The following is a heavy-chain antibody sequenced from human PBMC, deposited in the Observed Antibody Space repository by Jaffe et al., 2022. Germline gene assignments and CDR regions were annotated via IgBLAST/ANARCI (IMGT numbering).Heavy chain of an antibody. V-gene: IGHV3-30*02. CDR2: IRYDGSNK. CDR3: AKDFYAGTGEFDY. J-gene: IGHJ4*02. D-gene: IGHD6-13*01. Sequence: QVQLVESGGGVVQPGGSLRLSCAASGFTFSSYGMHWVRQAPGKGLEWVAFIRYDGSNKYYADSVKGRFTISRDNSKNTLYLQMNSLRAEDTAVYYCAKDFYAGTGEFDYWGQGTLVTVSS. CDR1: GFTFSSYG.